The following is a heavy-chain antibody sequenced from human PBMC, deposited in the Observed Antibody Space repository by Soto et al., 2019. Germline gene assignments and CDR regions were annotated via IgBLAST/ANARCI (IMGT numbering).Heavy chain of an antibody. J-gene: IGHJ5*02. V-gene: IGHV1-2*02. CDR3: ARDRHYYGSGTDWFDP. CDR1: GYTFTGYY. CDR2: INPNSGGT. D-gene: IGHD3-10*01. Sequence: QVQLVQSGAEVKKPGASVKVSCKASGYTFTGYYMHWVRQAPGQGLEWMGWINPNSGGTNYAQKFQGRVTMTRDTSISTGYMELSRLTSDDTAVYYCARDRHYYGSGTDWFDPWGQGTLVTVSS.